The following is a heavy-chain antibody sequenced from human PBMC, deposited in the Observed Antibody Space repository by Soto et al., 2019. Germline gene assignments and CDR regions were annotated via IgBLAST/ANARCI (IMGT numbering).Heavy chain of an antibody. D-gene: IGHD6-13*01. CDR3: AKAEGSSYGTEYSQH. J-gene: IGHJ1*01. Sequence: GASVKVSCKASGYTFTSYDINWVRQATGQGLEWMGWMNPNSGNTGYAQKFQGRVTMTRNTSISTAYMELSSLRSEDTAVYYCAKAEGSSYGTEYSQHWGQGTLVTVSS. CDR2: MNPNSGNT. CDR1: GYTFTSYD. V-gene: IGHV1-8*01.